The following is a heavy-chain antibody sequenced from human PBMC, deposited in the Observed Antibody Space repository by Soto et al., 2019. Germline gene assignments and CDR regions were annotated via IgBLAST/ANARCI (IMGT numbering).Heavy chain of an antibody. CDR2: IYYSGST. CDR3: AREGSSAPGAFDI. Sequence: SETLSLTCTVSGGSISSYYWSWIRQPPGKGLEWIGYIYYSGSTNYNPSLKSRVTISVDTSKNQFSLKLSSVTAADTAVYYCAREGSSAPGAFDIWGQGTRVTVSS. CDR1: GGSISSYY. D-gene: IGHD2-2*01. V-gene: IGHV4-59*01. J-gene: IGHJ3*02.